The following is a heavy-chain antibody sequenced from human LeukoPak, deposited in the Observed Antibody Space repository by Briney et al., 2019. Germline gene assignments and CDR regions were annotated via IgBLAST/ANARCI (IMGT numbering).Heavy chain of an antibody. V-gene: IGHV1-46*01. D-gene: IGHD2-15*01. J-gene: IGHJ3*02. CDR3: ARYCSGGSCPNNDALDI. CDR2: INPSGGST. Sequence: ASVKISCKASGYTFTSYYMHWVRQAPGQGLEWMGIINPSGGSTSYAQKFQGRVTMTRDTSTSTVYMELSSLRSEDTAVYYCARYCSGGSCPNNDALDIWGQGTMVTVSS. CDR1: GYTFTSYY.